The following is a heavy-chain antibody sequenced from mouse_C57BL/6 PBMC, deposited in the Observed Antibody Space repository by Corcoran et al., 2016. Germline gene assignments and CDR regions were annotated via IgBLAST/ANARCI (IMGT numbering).Heavy chain of an antibody. CDR1: WYTFTTYG. CDR2: INTYSGVP. V-gene: IGHV9-3*01. CDR3: ARETVVATRYFDV. D-gene: IGHD1-1*01. J-gene: IGHJ1*03. Sequence: QILLVQSGPELKKPGETFKISCKASWYTFTTYGMSWVKQAPGKGLQWMGWINTYSGVPTYADDFKGRFAFSLETSASTAYLQINNLKNEDTATYFCARETVVATRYFDVWGTGTTVTVSS.